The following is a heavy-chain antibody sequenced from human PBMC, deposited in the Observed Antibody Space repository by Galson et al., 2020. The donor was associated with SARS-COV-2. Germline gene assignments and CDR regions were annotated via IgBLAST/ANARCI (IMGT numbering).Heavy chain of an antibody. J-gene: IGHJ2*01. CDR2: IYQSGAT. CDR3: ARRYTYGLSPYWYFDR. D-gene: IGHD5-18*01. V-gene: IGHV4-30-2*01. CDR1: GGSITSGGYS. Sequence: SETLSLTCAVSGGSITSGGYSWTWIRQPPGKGLEWIGYIYQSGATHYNPSLKSRLTISVDRSKNQLSLDLRSVSVADSAVYYCARRYTYGLSPYWYFDRWGRGTLVTVAS.